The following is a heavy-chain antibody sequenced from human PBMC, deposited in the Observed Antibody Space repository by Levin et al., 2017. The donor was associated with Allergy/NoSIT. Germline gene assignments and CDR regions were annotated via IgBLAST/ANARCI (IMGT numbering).Heavy chain of an antibody. J-gene: IGHJ4*02. CDR2: TSGGGDTT. CDR1: GFTFSSYA. CDR3: AKAFYTTSWRTLDY. V-gene: IGHV3-23*01. Sequence: LSGGSLRLSCAASGFTFSSYAMNWVRQAPGKGLEWVSATSGGGDTTYYADSVRGRFTISRDNSKDTLYLQMNSLRAEDTAVYYCAKAFYTTSWRTLDYWGQGTLVAVSS. D-gene: IGHD3-16*01.